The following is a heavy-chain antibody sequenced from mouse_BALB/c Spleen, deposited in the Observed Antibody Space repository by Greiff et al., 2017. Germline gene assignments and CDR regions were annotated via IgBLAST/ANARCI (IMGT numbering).Heavy chain of an antibody. Sequence: EVKLMESGGGLVKPGGSLKLSCAASGFTFSSYAMSWVRQTPEKRLEWVASISSGGSTYYPDSVKGRFTISRDNARNILYLQMSSLRSEDTAMYYCARGGYDGYYRAWFAYWGQGTLVTVSA. CDR2: ISSGGST. CDR1: GFTFSSYA. D-gene: IGHD2-3*01. V-gene: IGHV5-6-5*01. CDR3: ARGGYDGYYRAWFAY. J-gene: IGHJ3*01.